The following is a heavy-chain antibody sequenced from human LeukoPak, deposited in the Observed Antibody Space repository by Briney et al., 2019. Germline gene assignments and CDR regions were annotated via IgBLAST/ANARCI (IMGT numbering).Heavy chain of an antibody. CDR2: INPNSGGT. CDR3: ARDIISGWYYFDY. J-gene: IGHJ4*02. Sequence: ASVKVSCKASGYTFTGYYMHWVRQAPGQGLEWMGWINPNSGGTNYAQKFQGRVTMTRDTSISTAYMELSRLRSYDTAVYYCARDIISGWYYFDYWGQGTLVTVSS. D-gene: IGHD6-19*01. CDR1: GYTFTGYY. V-gene: IGHV1-2*02.